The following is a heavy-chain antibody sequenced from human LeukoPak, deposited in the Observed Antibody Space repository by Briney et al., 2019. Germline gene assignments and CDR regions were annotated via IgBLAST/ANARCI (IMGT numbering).Heavy chain of an antibody. V-gene: IGHV3-43D*03. Sequence: GGSLRLSCAASGFTFDDYAMHWVRQAPGKGLEWVSRISWDGGSTYYADSVKGRFTISRDNSKNSLYLQMNSLRAEDTALYYCAKDISAVAGSTSAFHHWGQGTLVTVSS. J-gene: IGHJ1*01. CDR3: AKDISAVAGSTSAFHH. CDR1: GFTFDDYA. D-gene: IGHD6-19*01. CDR2: ISWDGGST.